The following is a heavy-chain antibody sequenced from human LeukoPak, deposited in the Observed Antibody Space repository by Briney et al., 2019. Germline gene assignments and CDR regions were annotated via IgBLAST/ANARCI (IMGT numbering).Heavy chain of an antibody. CDR3: AKSANYYYGMDV. V-gene: IGHV3-30*18. CDR2: ISDDGSNK. CDR1: GFTFSSYG. Sequence: GGSLRLSCAAPGFTFSSYGMHWVRQAPGKGLEWVAVISDDGSNKDYADSVKGRFTISRDNSKNTLYLQMNSLRAEDTAVYYCAKSANYYYGMDVWGQGTTVTVSS. J-gene: IGHJ6*02.